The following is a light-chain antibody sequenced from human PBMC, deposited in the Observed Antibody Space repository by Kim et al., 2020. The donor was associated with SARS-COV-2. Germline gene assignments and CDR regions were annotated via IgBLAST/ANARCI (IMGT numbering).Light chain of an antibody. J-gene: IGLJ3*02. V-gene: IGLV3-1*01. CDR3: QAWDSSTLWV. CDR2: QDS. Sequence: SYELTQPPSVSVSPGQTASITCSGDKLGDKYACWYQQKPGQSPMLVIYQDSKRPSGIPERFSGSNSGNTATLTISGTQAMDEADYYCQAWDSSTLWVFGGGTQLTVL. CDR1: KLGDKY.